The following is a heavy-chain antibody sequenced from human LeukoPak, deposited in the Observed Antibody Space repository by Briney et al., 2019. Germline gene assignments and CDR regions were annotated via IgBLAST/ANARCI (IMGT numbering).Heavy chain of an antibody. Sequence: PSETLSLTCTVSGGSISSYYWSWIRQPPGKGLEWIGYIYYSGSTNYNPSLKSRVTISVDTPKNQFSLKLSSVTAADTAVYYCARATWLPVGLYYYDSSGYYYYFDYWGQGTLVTVSS. CDR3: ARATWLPVGLYYYDSSGYYYYFDY. CDR1: GGSISSYY. D-gene: IGHD3-22*01. J-gene: IGHJ4*02. CDR2: IYYSGST. V-gene: IGHV4-59*01.